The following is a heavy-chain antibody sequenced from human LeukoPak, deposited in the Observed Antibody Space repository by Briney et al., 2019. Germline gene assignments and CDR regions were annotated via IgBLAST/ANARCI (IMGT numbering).Heavy chain of an antibody. D-gene: IGHD1-1*01. V-gene: IGHV3-21*01. Sequence: PGGSLRLSCAASGFAFNSYSIKWVRQAPGKGLEWVSSITSSSSYIYNADSVKGRFTISRDNAKNSLYLQMSSLRAEDTAVYYCARVAQGASTENYYYYYMDVWGKGTTVTVSS. J-gene: IGHJ6*03. CDR3: ARVAQGASTENYYYYYMDV. CDR1: GFAFNSYS. CDR2: ITSSSSYI.